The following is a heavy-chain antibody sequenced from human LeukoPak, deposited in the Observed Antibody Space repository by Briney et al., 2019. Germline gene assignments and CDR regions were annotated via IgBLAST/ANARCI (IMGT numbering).Heavy chain of an antibody. CDR2: ISGSGGST. J-gene: IGHJ4*02. D-gene: IGHD2-21*01. CDR1: GFTFSSYA. Sequence: GGSLRLSCAASGFTFSSYAMSWVRQAPGKGLEWVSAISGSGGSTYYADSVKGRFTISRNNSKNTLYLQMNSLRAENTAVYYWAKARAIVVATFFDYWGQGTLVTVSS. V-gene: IGHV3-23*01. CDR3: AKARAIVVATFFDY.